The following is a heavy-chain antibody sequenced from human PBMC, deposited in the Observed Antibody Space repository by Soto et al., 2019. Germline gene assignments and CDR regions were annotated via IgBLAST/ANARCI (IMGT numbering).Heavy chain of an antibody. CDR2: ISGSGGST. D-gene: IGHD3-3*01. CDR1: GFTFRSYA. V-gene: IGHV3-23*01. J-gene: IGHJ4*02. CDR3: AKITNRGHDFWSGYLDY. Sequence: GGSQRLSCAASGFTFRSYASSCVRQAPEKGLEWVSAISGSGGSTYYADSVKGRFTISRDNSKNTLYLQMNSLRAEDTAVYYCAKITNRGHDFWSGYLDYWGQGTLVTVSS.